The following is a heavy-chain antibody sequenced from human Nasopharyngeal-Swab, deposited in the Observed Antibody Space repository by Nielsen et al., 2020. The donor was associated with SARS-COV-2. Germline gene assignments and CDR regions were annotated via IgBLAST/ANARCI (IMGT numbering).Heavy chain of an antibody. V-gene: IGHV3-21*01. CDR3: ASGGYGDYDAYYYGMDV. D-gene: IGHD4-17*01. CDR1: GFTFSSYS. J-gene: IGHJ6*02. CDR2: ISSSSSDI. Sequence: GESLKISCAASGFTFSSYSMNWVRQAPGKGLEWVSSISSSSSDIYYADSVKGRFTISRDNAKNSLYLQMNSLRAEDTAVYYCASGGYGDYDAYYYGMDVWGQGTTVTVSS.